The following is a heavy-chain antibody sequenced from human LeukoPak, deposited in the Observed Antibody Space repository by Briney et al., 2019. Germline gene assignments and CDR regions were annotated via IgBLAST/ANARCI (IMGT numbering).Heavy chain of an antibody. V-gene: IGHV4-38-2*02. Sequence: SETLSLTCTVSGYSISSGYYWGWIRQPPGKGLEWIGSIYHSGSTYYNPSLKSRVTISVDTSKNQFSLKLSSVTAADTAVYYCASQGLERLVGGVEDDAFDIWGQGTMVTVSS. CDR1: GYSISSGYY. D-gene: IGHD1-1*01. CDR2: IYHSGST. CDR3: ASQGLERLVGGVEDDAFDI. J-gene: IGHJ3*02.